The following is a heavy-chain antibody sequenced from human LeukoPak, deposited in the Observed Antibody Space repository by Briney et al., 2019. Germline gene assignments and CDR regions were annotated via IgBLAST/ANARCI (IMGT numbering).Heavy chain of an antibody. CDR1: GFTFNTYG. Sequence: GGSLRLSCAASGFTFNTYGMSWVRQAPGKGLEWVSAISGSGGSTYYADSVKGRFTISRDNSKNTLYLQMNSLRAEDTAVYYCAKERDYGDLNGWGQGTLVTVSS. CDR2: ISGSGGST. D-gene: IGHD4-17*01. V-gene: IGHV3-23*01. J-gene: IGHJ4*02. CDR3: AKERDYGDLNG.